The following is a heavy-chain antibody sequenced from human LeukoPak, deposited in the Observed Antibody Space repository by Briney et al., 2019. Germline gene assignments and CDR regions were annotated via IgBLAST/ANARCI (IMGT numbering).Heavy chain of an antibody. CDR1: GYTFTSYY. CDR3: ARDSTSRPFDY. D-gene: IGHD6-6*01. Sequence: ASVTVSCKASGYTFTSYYIHWVRQLPGQGLECMGWINPNGGATNYAQKFQGRVTMTRDTSISTAYMELIRLGSDDTAVYYCARDSTSRPFDYWGQGTLVTVSS. V-gene: IGHV1-2*02. J-gene: IGHJ4*02. CDR2: INPNGGAT.